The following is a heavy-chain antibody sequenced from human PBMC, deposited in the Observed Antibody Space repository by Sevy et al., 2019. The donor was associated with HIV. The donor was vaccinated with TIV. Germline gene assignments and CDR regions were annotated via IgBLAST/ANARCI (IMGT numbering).Heavy chain of an antibody. CDR1: GYTFTSYG. Sequence: ASVKVSCKASGYTFTSYGISWVRQAPGQGLEWMGWISAYNGNTNYAQKLQGRVTMTTDTSTSTAYMELRSLGSDETALDFGACDLGGYYDSSGYYPIDYWGQGTLVTVSS. CDR3: ACDLGGYYDSSGYYPIDY. D-gene: IGHD3-22*01. CDR2: ISAYNGNT. J-gene: IGHJ4*02. V-gene: IGHV1-18*01.